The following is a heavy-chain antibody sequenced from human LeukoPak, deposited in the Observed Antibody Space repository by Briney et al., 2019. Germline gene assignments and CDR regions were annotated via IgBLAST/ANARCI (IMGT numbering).Heavy chain of an antibody. Sequence: GGSLRLSCAASGFTFSSYAMHWVRQAPGKGLEWVGFIRSKAYGGTTEYAASVKGRFTISRDGPKSIAYLQMNSLKTEDTAVYYCTRSREYYDFWSGYYRWGQGTLVTVSS. J-gene: IGHJ4*02. CDR2: IRSKAYGGTT. CDR1: GFTFSSYA. CDR3: TRSREYYDFWSGYYR. V-gene: IGHV3-49*04. D-gene: IGHD3-3*01.